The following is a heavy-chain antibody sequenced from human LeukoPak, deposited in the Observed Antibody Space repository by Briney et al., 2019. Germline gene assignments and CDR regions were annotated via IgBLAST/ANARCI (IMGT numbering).Heavy chain of an antibody. D-gene: IGHD2-2*01. CDR3: ARSVVPAALDAFDI. V-gene: IGHV3-48*01. CDR2: ISSSSSTI. CDR1: GFTFSSYW. Sequence: GGSLRLSCAAPGFTFSSYWMSWIRQAPGKGLERVSYISSSSSTIYYADSVKGRFTISRDNAKNSLYLQMNSLRAEDTAVYYCARSVVPAALDAFDIWGQGTMVTVSS. J-gene: IGHJ3*02.